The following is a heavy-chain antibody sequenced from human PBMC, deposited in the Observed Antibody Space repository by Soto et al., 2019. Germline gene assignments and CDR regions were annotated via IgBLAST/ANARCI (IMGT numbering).Heavy chain of an antibody. CDR2: IYYSGST. CDR3: AIRPQYQLLFWGFGNWFDP. V-gene: IGHV4-39*01. CDR1: GCSISSSSYY. D-gene: IGHD2-2*01. J-gene: IGHJ5*02. Sequence: SETLSLTCTVSGCSISSSSYYWGCIRQPPGKVLEWIGSIYYSGSTYYNPSLKSRVTISVDTSKNQFSLKLSSVTAADTAVYYCAIRPQYQLLFWGFGNWFDPWGQGTLVTVSS.